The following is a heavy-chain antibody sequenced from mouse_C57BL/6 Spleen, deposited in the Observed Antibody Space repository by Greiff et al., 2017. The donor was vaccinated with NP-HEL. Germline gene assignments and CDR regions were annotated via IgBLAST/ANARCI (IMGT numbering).Heavy chain of an antibody. J-gene: IGHJ1*03. CDR1: GFTFSSYA. Sequence: DVMLVESGEGLVKPGGSLKLSCAASGFTFSSYAMSWVRQTPEKRLEWVAYISSGGDYIYYADTVKGRFPISRDNARNTLYLQMSSLKYEDTAMYYCTRDYYGSSYVDFDVWGTGTTVTVSS. CDR2: ISSGGDYI. CDR3: TRDYYGSSYVDFDV. V-gene: IGHV5-9-1*02. D-gene: IGHD1-1*01.